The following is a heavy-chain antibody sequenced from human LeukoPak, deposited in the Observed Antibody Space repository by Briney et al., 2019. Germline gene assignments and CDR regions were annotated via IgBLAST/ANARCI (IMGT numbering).Heavy chain of an antibody. CDR2: FDPEDGET. Sequence: ASVKVSCKVSGYTLTELSMHWVRQAPGKGLEWMGGFDPEDGETIYAQKFQGRITMTEDTSTDTAYMELSSLRSEDTAVYYCATVFTMVRDIPDYWGQGTLVTVSS. D-gene: IGHD3-10*01. CDR1: GYTLTELS. CDR3: ATVFTMVRDIPDY. V-gene: IGHV1-24*01. J-gene: IGHJ4*02.